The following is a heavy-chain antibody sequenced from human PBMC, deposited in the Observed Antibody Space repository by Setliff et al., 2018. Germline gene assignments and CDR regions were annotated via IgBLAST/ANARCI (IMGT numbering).Heavy chain of an antibody. Sequence: PGGSLRLSCAASGFTFSSYAMSWVRQAPGKGLEWVSAISGSGISTYYADSVKGRFTISRDNSKNTLYLQMNSLRAEDTAVYYCAKVRSSAWSIVYYYMDVWGKGTTVTVSS. V-gene: IGHV3-23*01. J-gene: IGHJ6*03. CDR3: AKVRSSAWSIVYYYMDV. CDR1: GFTFSSYA. CDR2: ISGSGIST. D-gene: IGHD6-13*01.